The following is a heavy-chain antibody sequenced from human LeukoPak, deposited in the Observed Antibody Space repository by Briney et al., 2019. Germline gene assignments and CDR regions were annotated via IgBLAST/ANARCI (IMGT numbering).Heavy chain of an antibody. CDR1: GFTFSSYW. V-gene: IGHV3-74*01. CDR2: INSDGSST. CDR3: ARNSNDYVWGSYFHWFDP. D-gene: IGHD3-16*01. J-gene: IGHJ5*02. Sequence: PGGSLRLFCAASGFTFSSYWMHWVRQAPGKGLVWVSRINSDGSSTSYADSVKGRFTISRDNAKNTLYLQMNSLRAEDTAVYYCARNSNDYVWGSYFHWFDPWGQGTLVTVSS.